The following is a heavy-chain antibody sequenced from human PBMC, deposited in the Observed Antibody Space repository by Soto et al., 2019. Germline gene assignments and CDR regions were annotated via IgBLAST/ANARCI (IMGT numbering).Heavy chain of an antibody. CDR1: GYTFNNFA. Sequence: GASVKVTCKASGYTFNNFAIDWVRQATGQGLEWMGRVHPSIGVGQYAPKFQGRVTMTTNTSIGTAYMELRSLTSEDTALYFCATRDSRHFFGMDFWG. D-gene: IGHD4-4*01. J-gene: IGHJ6*02. V-gene: IGHV1-8*01. CDR3: ATRDSRHFFGMDF. CDR2: VHPSIGVG.